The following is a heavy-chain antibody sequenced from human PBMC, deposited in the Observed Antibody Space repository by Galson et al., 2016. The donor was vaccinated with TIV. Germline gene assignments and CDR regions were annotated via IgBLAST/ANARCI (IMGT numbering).Heavy chain of an antibody. V-gene: IGHV3-66*03. J-gene: IGHJ6*02. CDR3: ARERRHCGNECYLYYYFGMDV. CDR1: GFTVSDNY. Sequence: SLRLSCAASGFTVSDNYINWVRQAPGKGLEWVSIFSNSDYTNYADSVKGRFTISRDNSKNTVYLHMSRLRAEDTAVYYCARERRHCGNECYLYYYFGMDVWGLGTTVTVSS. CDR2: FSNSDYT. D-gene: IGHD2-21*01.